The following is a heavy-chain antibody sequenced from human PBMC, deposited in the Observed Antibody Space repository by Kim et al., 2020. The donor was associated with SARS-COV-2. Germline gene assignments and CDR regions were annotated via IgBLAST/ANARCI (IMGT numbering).Heavy chain of an antibody. CDR3: ARGGDYRSRYYYYGMDV. Sequence: SETLSLTCTVSGGSISNYYWSWIRQSPGKGLQWIGYIYYGGSTNYNPSLESRVSISVDTSKNHFSLNLTSVTAADAAVYFCARGGDYRSRYYYYGMDVWGQGTAVIVSS. CDR2: IYYGGST. J-gene: IGHJ6*02. D-gene: IGHD3-16*02. CDR1: GGSISNYY. V-gene: IGHV4-59*13.